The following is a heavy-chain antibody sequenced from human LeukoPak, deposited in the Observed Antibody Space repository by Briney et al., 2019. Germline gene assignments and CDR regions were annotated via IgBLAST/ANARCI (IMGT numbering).Heavy chain of an antibody. CDR1: GDTLTALS. J-gene: IGHJ4*02. CDR3: TTGKIYCSTTSCSDDY. V-gene: IGHV1-24*01. D-gene: IGHD2-2*01. Sequence: GASVKVSCMVSGDTLTALSMHWVRQAPGKGLEWMGGFHPEDGETIYARKFQGRVTMTEDTSTDTAYTELSSLRSDDTAVYYCTTGKIYCSTTSCSDDYWGQGTLVTVSS. CDR2: FHPEDGET.